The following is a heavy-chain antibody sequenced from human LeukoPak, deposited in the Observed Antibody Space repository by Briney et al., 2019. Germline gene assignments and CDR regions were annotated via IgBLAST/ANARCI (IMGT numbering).Heavy chain of an antibody. D-gene: IGHD1-7*01. Sequence: PGGSLRLSCAASGFTFSCYVMSWVRQAPGKGLEWVSAISGSGDSTYYADSVKGRFTISRDKSKSTLFLQMNSLRAEGAAVYYCARRNYYLDYWGQGTLVTVSS. CDR2: ISGSGDST. V-gene: IGHV3-23*01. J-gene: IGHJ4*02. CDR3: ARRNYYLDY. CDR1: GFTFSCYV.